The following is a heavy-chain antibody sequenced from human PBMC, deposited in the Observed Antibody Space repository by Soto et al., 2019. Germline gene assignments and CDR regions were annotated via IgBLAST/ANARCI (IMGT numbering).Heavy chain of an antibody. CDR3: ARAGQTVSFFDF. J-gene: IGHJ5*01. D-gene: IGHD4-17*01. CDR2: VYYNGAT. Sequence: QVQLQVSGPGLLRPSETLSLTCRVSGASMTSYHWTWIRQSPGKGLAWIGNVYYNGATTYNPSLRSRVAISIDTSEKQFSLKLNSLTAADSATYFCARAGQTVSFFDFWAQGALVAISS. CDR1: GASMTSYH. V-gene: IGHV4-59*01.